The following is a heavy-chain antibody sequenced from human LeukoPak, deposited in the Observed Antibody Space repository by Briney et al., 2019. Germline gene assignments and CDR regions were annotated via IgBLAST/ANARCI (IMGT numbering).Heavy chain of an antibody. V-gene: IGHV3-21*05. CDR2: ISSSGSSSSYI. Sequence: PGGSLRLSCAASGFTFSLYEMNWVRQAPGKGLEWVSYISSSGSSSSYIYYADSVKGRFTISRDNAKNSLYLQMNSLRAEDTAVYYCARVLEMATIRGAGGYWGQGTLVTVSS. J-gene: IGHJ4*02. CDR1: GFTFSLYE. CDR3: ARVLEMATIRGAGGY. D-gene: IGHD5-24*01.